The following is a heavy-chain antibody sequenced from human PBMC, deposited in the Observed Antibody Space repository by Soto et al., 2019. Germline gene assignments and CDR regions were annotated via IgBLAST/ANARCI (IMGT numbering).Heavy chain of an antibody. Sequence: EVQLLESGGGLVQPGGSLRLSCAASGFTFSSYAMSWVRQAPGKGLEWVSAISGSGGSTYYADSVKGRFTISRDNSKNTLYLQMNSLRAEDTAVYYCAKDQSAVIVVVQAARIGPFDYWGQGTLVTVSS. J-gene: IGHJ4*02. V-gene: IGHV3-23*01. CDR2: ISGSGGST. CDR1: GFTFSSYA. D-gene: IGHD2-2*01. CDR3: AKDQSAVIVVVQAARIGPFDY.